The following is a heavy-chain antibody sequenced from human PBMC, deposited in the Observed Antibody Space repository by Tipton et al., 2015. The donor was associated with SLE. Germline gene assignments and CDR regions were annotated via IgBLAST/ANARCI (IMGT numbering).Heavy chain of an antibody. Sequence: GSLRLSCAASGFTFSSHSMTWVRQAPGKGLEWVSSITSGSTYKYFADSVKGRFAISRDNAKNSLYLQMDSLRVEDTGVYYCARDRSRWATPYWFFDLWGPGTLVTVSS. CDR1: GFTFSSHS. J-gene: IGHJ2*01. CDR3: ARDRSRWATPYWFFDL. CDR2: ITSGSTYK. V-gene: IGHV3-21*03. D-gene: IGHD1-26*01.